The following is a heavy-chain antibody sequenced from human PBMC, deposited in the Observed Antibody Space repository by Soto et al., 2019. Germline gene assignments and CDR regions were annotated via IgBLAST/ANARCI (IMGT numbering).Heavy chain of an antibody. CDR1: GFTVSSNY. V-gene: IGHV3-53*01. CDR3: ARALYCFWTRYGMDV. Sequence: EVQLVESGGGLIQPGGSLRLSCAASGFTVSSNYMSWVRQAPGKGLEWVSVIYSGGSTYYADSVKGRFTISRDNSKNTLSHQMNRLGAEDTAVYYCARALYCFWTRYGMDVWGQGTTVTVSS. J-gene: IGHJ6*02. CDR2: IYSGGST. D-gene: IGHD3-3*01.